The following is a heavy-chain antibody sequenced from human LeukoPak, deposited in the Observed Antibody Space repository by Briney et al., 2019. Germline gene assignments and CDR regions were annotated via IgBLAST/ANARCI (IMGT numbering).Heavy chain of an antibody. D-gene: IGHD2-15*01. Sequence: GGSLRLPCAASGFTFSSYGMNWVRQAPGKGLEWVSYISSSSSTIYYADSVKGRFTISRDNAKNSLYLQMNSLRAEDTAVYNCASTRYCSGGSCYVRYFDYWGQGTLVTVSS. CDR2: ISSSSSTI. CDR3: ASTRYCSGGSCYVRYFDY. J-gene: IGHJ4*02. V-gene: IGHV3-48*04. CDR1: GFTFSSYG.